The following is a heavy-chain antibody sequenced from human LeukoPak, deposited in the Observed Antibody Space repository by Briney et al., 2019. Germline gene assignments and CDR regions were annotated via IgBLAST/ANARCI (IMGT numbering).Heavy chain of an antibody. J-gene: IGHJ6*02. V-gene: IGHV3-23*01. CDR1: GFTFSSSA. CDR2: ISGSGGGT. Sequence: PGGSLRLSCATSGFTFSSSAMSWVRQPPGKGLAWVSTISGSGGGTYYADSVKGRFTISRDNSKNTLYLQMNSLRAEDTAVYYCARETPPGYHILTGYDYYAMDVWGQGTTVTVSS. CDR3: ARETPPGYHILTGYDYYAMDV. D-gene: IGHD3-9*01.